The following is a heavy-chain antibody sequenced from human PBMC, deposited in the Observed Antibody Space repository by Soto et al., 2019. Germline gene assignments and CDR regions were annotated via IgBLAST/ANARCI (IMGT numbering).Heavy chain of an antibody. CDR3: ARDQNFFDSSGYYQH. Sequence: QIQLVQSAAEVKKPGASVKVSCKTSGYTFVSYGISWVRQAPGQGLEWMGWISPYNGNTNFAQRFRGRVTLTTDTSTALVYMNLGCLKSDDRAVYYCARDQNFFDSSGYYQHWGPGTLMRVSS. D-gene: IGHD3-22*01. J-gene: IGHJ1*01. CDR1: GYTFVSYG. V-gene: IGHV1-18*04. CDR2: ISPYNGNT.